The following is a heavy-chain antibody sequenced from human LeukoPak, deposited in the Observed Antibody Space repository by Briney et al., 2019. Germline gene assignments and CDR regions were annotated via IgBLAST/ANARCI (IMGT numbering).Heavy chain of an antibody. CDR2: IHYSGTT. Sequence: SETLSLTCTVSGGSITSSSYYWGWIRQPPGKGLEWNGSIHYSGTTYYNPSLQSRVTISVDTSKNQFSLKLSSVTAADTAVYHCARHQSMTWFAPWGQGALVTVSS. V-gene: IGHV4-39*01. CDR3: ARHQSMTWFAP. J-gene: IGHJ5*02. CDR1: GGSITSSSYY.